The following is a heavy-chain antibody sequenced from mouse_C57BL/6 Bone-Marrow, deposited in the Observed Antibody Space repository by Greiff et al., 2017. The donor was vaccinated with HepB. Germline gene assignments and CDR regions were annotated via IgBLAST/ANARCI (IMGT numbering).Heavy chain of an antibody. D-gene: IGHD2-2*01. CDR1: GYSITSGYY. Sequence: EVQLQQSGPGLVKPSQSLSLTCSVTGYSITSGYYWNWIRQFPGNKLAWMGYISYDGSNNYNPSLKNRISITRDTTKNQFFLKLNSVTTEETATYYCAREGLRRRRGFAYWGQGTLVTVSA. V-gene: IGHV3-6*01. CDR2: ISYDGSN. CDR3: AREGLRRRRGFAY. J-gene: IGHJ3*01.